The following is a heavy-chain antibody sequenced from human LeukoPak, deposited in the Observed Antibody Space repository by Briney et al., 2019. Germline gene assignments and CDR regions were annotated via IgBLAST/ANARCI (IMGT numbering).Heavy chain of an antibody. Sequence: VASVKVSCKASGYTFTSYGITWVRQAPGQGLEWMGWISGYNANTNYAQKLQGRVTMTTDTSTSTAYMELRSLRSDDTAVYYCARAGPTGYFDYWGQGTLVTVSS. J-gene: IGHJ4*02. CDR2: ISGYNANT. CDR3: ARAGPTGYFDY. V-gene: IGHV1-18*01. CDR1: GYTFTSYG. D-gene: IGHD3-10*01.